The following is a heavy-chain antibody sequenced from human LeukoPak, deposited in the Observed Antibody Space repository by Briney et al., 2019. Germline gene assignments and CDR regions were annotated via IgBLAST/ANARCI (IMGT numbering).Heavy chain of an antibody. CDR3: ARLLGSRRSGRDAFDI. CDR2: IYPGDSDT. D-gene: IGHD3-10*01. CDR1: GYSFTSYW. V-gene: IGHV5-51*01. Sequence: GESLKISCKGSGYSFTSYWIGWVRHMLGKGLEWMGIIYPGDSDTRYSPSFQGQVTISADKSISTAYLQWSSLKASDTAMYYCARLLGSRRSGRDAFDIWGQGTMVTVSS. J-gene: IGHJ3*02.